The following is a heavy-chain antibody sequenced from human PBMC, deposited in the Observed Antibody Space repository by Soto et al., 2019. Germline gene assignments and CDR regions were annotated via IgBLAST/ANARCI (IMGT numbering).Heavy chain of an antibody. J-gene: IGHJ3*02. D-gene: IGHD3-22*01. CDR2: IYYSGST. Sequence: QVQLQESGPGLVKPSETLSLTCTVSGGSISSYYWSWIRQPPGKGLEWIGYIYYSGSTNYNPSLKSRVTISVDTSKNQFSLKLSSVTAADTAVYYCARSRTSAYYYPGAFDIWGQGTMVTVSS. V-gene: IGHV4-59*01. CDR1: GGSISSYY. CDR3: ARSRTSAYYYPGAFDI.